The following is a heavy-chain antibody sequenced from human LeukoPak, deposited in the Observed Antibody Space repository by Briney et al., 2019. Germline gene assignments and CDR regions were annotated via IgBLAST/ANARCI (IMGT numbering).Heavy chain of an antibody. Sequence: GGSLRLSCAASGFTFSSYAMSWVRQAPGKGLEWVSAISGSGGSTYYADSVKGRFTISRDNSKNTLYLQMNSLRAEDTAVYYCAKRYHYGSGSSRTFDYWGQGTLVTVSS. J-gene: IGHJ4*02. CDR1: GFTFSSYA. CDR3: AKRYHYGSGSSRTFDY. D-gene: IGHD3-10*01. CDR2: ISGSGGST. V-gene: IGHV3-23*01.